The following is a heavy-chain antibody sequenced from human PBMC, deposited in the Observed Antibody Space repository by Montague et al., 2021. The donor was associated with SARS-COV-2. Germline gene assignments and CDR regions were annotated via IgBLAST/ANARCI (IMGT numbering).Heavy chain of an antibody. D-gene: IGHD4/OR15-4a*01. J-gene: IGHJ6*03. Sequence: SETLSLTCAVYSESFSGHYWTWIRQPPGKGLEWVGEIYHTGSTNYNPSLKSRVTISVDTSKNQFSLKLRSVTAADTAVYYCARGRCEISMTVVVMTGSSYYMDVWGKGTPVTVPS. V-gene: IGHV4-34*01. CDR3: ARGRCEISMTVVVMTGSSYYMDV. CDR2: IYHTGST. CDR1: SESFSGHY.